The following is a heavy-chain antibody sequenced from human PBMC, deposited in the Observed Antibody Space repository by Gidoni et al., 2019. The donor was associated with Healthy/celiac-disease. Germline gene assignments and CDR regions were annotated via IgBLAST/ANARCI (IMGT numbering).Heavy chain of an antibody. D-gene: IGHD4-17*01. V-gene: IGHV3-30*02. CDR1: GFTFSSYG. CDR3: AKDKVSGYGDLRQYYFDY. J-gene: IGHJ4*02. CDR2: IRYDGSNK. Sequence: QVQLVESGGGVVQPGGSLRLSCAASGFTFSSYGMHWVRPAPGKGLEWVAFIRYDGSNKYYADSVKGRFTISRDNSKNTLYLQMNSLRAEDTAVYYCAKDKVSGYGDLRQYYFDYWGQGTLVTVSS.